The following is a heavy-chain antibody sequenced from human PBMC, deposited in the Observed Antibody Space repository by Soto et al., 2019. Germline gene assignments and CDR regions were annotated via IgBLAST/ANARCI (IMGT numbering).Heavy chain of an antibody. J-gene: IGHJ6*02. CDR3: ARGAVNGVDYGMDV. D-gene: IGHD2-8*01. Sequence: SETLSLTCSVSGGSMTSYYWSWIRQPAGKGLEWIGRIYTSGGTNYNPSLKSRVTMSRDTSKKQISLKLSSVTAADTAVYYWARGAVNGVDYGMDVWGQGTTVTVSS. CDR1: GGSMTSYY. V-gene: IGHV4-4*07. CDR2: IYTSGGT.